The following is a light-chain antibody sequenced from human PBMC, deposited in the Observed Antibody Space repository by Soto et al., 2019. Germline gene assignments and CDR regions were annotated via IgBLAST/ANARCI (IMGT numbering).Light chain of an antibody. V-gene: IGLV2-14*01. CDR1: SSDVGGYNY. Sequence: QSALTQPASVSGSPGQSITISCTGTSSDVGGYNYVSWYQQHPGKAPKLMIYDVSNRPSGVSNRFSGSKSGNTASLTISGLQAEDEAGYYCSSYTRSSTLVVFGGGTKVTVL. CDR3: SSYTRSSTLVV. J-gene: IGLJ2*01. CDR2: DVS.